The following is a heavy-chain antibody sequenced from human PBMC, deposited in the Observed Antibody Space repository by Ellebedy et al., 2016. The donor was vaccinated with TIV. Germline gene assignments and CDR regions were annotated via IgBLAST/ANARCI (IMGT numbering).Heavy chain of an antibody. J-gene: IGHJ4*02. CDR1: GFTFSSYW. CDR3: ARVLAAAGRSGGGDY. V-gene: IGHV3-74*01. D-gene: IGHD6-13*01. Sequence: GESLKISCAASGFTFSSYWMHWVRQAPGKGLVWVSRITSDGSSTTYADSVKGRFTTSRDNAKNTLYLQMNSLRVDDTAVYYCARVLAAAGRSGGGDYWGQGTLVTVSS. CDR2: ITSDGSST.